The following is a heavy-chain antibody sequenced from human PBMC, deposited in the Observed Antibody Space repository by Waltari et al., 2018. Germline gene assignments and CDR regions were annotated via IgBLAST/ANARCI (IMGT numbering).Heavy chain of an antibody. Sequence: EVQLVESGGGLVQPGGSLRLSCAASGFTFSSYEMNWVRQAPGKGLEWVSYISSRGRTIYYADSGKGRFTISRDNAKNSLYLQMNSLRAEDTAVYYCARDHPSYYDSSGYDYWGQGTLVTVSS. CDR3: ARDHPSYYDSSGYDY. J-gene: IGHJ4*02. V-gene: IGHV3-48*03. CDR1: GFTFSSYE. D-gene: IGHD3-22*01. CDR2: ISSRGRTI.